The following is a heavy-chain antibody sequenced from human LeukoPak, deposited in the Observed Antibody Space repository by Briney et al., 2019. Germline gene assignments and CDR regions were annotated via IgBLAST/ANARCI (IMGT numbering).Heavy chain of an antibody. J-gene: IGHJ4*02. V-gene: IGHV1-18*01. CDR1: GYTFTSYG. Sequence: GASVKVSCKASGYTFTSYGISWVRQAPGQGLEWMGWISAYNGNTNYAQKLQGRVTMTTDTSTSTAYMELRSLRSDDTAVYYCARDTPYYYDSSGYYDYWGQGTLVTVSS. D-gene: IGHD3-22*01. CDR3: ARDTPYYYDSSGYYDY. CDR2: ISAYNGNT.